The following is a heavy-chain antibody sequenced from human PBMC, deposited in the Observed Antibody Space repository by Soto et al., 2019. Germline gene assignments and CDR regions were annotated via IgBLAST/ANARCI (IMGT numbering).Heavy chain of an antibody. D-gene: IGHD4-17*01. CDR1: GFSVSTSGVG. Sequence: QITLKESGPTLVKPTQTLTLTCTFSGFSVSTSGVGVGWIRQPPGKALEWLALMYWDDDKRYSPSLKSRLTIPKYTSKNQVVLTMTNMDPVDTATYYCAYGDYVGNWFDPWGQRTLVTVSS. V-gene: IGHV2-5*02. CDR2: MYWDDDK. J-gene: IGHJ5*02. CDR3: AYGDYVGNWFDP.